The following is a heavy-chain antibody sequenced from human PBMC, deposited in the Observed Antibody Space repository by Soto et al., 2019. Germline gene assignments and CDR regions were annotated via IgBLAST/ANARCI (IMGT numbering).Heavy chain of an antibody. CDR3: ARAWDF. CDR1: GVSVSRDYQ. V-gene: IGHV4-30-4*01. CDR2: ISYSGSP. J-gene: IGHJ1*01. Sequence: TLSLTCSVSGVSVSRDYQWIWIRQPPGKGLEWIGHISYSGSPYYHPSLRSRLSISVDTSKNQFSLKVKSVTAADTAVYYCARAWDFWGQGTLVTVSS. D-gene: IGHD1-26*01.